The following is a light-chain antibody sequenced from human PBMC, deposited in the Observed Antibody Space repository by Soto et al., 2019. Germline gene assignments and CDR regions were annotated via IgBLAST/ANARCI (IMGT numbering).Light chain of an antibody. CDR3: QPYNNWPPET. Sequence: EIVMTQSPATLSVSPGERATLSCRASQSVSSNLAWYQQKPGQAPRLLIYGASTRATGIPARCSGSGSGTEFTLTISRLQSEDVAVYYCQPYNNWPPETFGQGTTVEI. CDR1: QSVSSN. J-gene: IGKJ1*01. V-gene: IGKV3-15*01. CDR2: GAS.